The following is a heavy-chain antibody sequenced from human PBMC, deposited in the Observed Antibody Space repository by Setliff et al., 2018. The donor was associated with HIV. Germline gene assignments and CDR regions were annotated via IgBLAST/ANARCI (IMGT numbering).Heavy chain of an antibody. D-gene: IGHD3-16*02. CDR1: GFSLRTYG. CDR2: ISQDASKD. V-gene: IGHV3-30*18. Sequence: GESLTISCATSGFSLRTYGLHWVRQAPGKGLEWVAVISQDASKDYYADSVKGRFTISKDNSKNTVFLQMNNLRVEDTALYYCAKSSFRFFEDLSDWYFDLWGRGTLVTVSS. CDR3: AKSSFRFFEDLSDWYFDL. J-gene: IGHJ2*01.